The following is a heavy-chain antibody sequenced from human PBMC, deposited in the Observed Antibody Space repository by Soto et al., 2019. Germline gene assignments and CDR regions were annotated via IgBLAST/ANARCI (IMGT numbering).Heavy chain of an antibody. J-gene: IGHJ4*02. CDR2: ISGSGGST. CDR1: GFTFSSYA. V-gene: IGHV3-23*01. CDR3: AKGDFVRGIPFDY. D-gene: IGHD3-10*02. Sequence: EVQLLESGGGLVQPGGSLRLSCAASGFTFSSYAMSWVRQAPGKGLEWVSAISGSGGSTYYADSVKGRFTISRDNSKNTLYLQMNSLGAEDTAVYYCAKGDFVRGIPFDYWGQGTLVTVSS.